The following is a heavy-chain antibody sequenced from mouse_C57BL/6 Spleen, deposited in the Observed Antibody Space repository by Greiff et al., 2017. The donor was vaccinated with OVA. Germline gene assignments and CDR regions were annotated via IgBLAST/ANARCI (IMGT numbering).Heavy chain of an antibody. D-gene: IGHD3-3*01. CDR3: ARGTRFDY. Sequence: QVHVKQSGAELVKPGASVKMSCKASGYTFTSYWITWVKQRPGQGLEWIGDIYPGSGSTNYNEKFKSKATLTVDTSSSTAYMQLSSLTSEDSAVYYCARGTRFDYWGQGTTLTVSS. J-gene: IGHJ2*01. CDR1: GYTFTSYW. V-gene: IGHV1-55*01. CDR2: IYPGSGST.